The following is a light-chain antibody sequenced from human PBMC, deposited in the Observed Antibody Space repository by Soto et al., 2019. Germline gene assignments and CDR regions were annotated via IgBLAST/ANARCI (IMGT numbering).Light chain of an antibody. CDR3: QQRSEWPLT. J-gene: IGKJ4*01. CDR1: QSVTSY. CDR2: DSS. V-gene: IGKV3-11*01. Sequence: EIVLTQSPTTLSLSPGERATLSCRASQSVTSYFAWYQQKPGKAPRLLIDDSSISAADIPATFSGSGSGTDFTHTIGILEPEDFGGYYCQQRSEWPLTFGGGTKVEIK.